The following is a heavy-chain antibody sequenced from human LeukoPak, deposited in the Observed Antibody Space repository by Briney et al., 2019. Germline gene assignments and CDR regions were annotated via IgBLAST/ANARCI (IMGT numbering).Heavy chain of an antibody. V-gene: IGHV1-2*06. Sequence: ASVKVSCKASGYTFSVHYLHWMRQAPGQGLEWMGRINPNSGGTKYAQKFQNRVTMTSDTSVSTAYMELNGLRSDDTAIYYCTRSWIQLWTPDFDHWGQGTLVTVSS. D-gene: IGHD5-18*01. CDR2: INPNSGGT. J-gene: IGHJ4*02. CDR1: GYTFSVHY. CDR3: TRSWIQLWTPDFDH.